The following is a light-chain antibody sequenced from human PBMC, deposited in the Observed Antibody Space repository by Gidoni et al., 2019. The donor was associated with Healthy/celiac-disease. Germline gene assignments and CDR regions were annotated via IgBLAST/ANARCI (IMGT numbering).Light chain of an antibody. CDR1: QSISNY. V-gene: IGKV1-39*01. CDR2: AAS. J-gene: IGKJ2*03. CDR3: QQRGS. Sequence: IQMTQSPSSLSASVGDRVTITCRESQSISNYLNWYQQKPGKAPKLLIYAASSLQSGVPSRFSGSGDGTEFTITISSLQPEDFATYYCQQRGSFGQGTKLEIK.